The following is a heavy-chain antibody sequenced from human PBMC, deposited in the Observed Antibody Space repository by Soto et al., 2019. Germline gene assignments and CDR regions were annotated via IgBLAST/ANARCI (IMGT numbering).Heavy chain of an antibody. CDR1: GGSISSGGYY. CDR2: IYYSGST. V-gene: IGHV4-31*03. Sequence: SETLSLTCTVSGGSISSGGYYWSWIRQHPGKGLEWIGYIYYSGSTYYNPSLKSRVTISVDTSKNQFSLKLSSVTAADTAVYYCARGFIAAAGTSVWFDPRGQGTPVTVS. J-gene: IGHJ5*02. CDR3: ARGFIAAAGTSVWFDP. D-gene: IGHD6-13*01.